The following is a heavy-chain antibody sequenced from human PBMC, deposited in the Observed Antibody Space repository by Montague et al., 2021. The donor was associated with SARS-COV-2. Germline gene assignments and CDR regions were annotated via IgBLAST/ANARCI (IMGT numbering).Heavy chain of an antibody. D-gene: IGHD3-22*01. V-gene: IGHV3-30*04. CDR3: AWSNSGHFKGIFDY. CDR2: ISYDRSNE. Sequence: SLRLSCAASEFSFSTYAMHWVRQAPGKGLEWVAAISYDRSNENYADSVKGRFTISRDNSNKTLYLQMNSLRVEDTALYFCAWSNSGHFKGIFDYWGQGTLVTVSS. J-gene: IGHJ4*02. CDR1: EFSFSTYA.